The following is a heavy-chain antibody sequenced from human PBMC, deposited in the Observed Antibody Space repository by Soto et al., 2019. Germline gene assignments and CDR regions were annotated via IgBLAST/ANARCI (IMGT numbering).Heavy chain of an antibody. CDR2: IYPGDSDT. D-gene: IGHD6-13*01. CDR3: ARLMEPHSSSWSLTLSWYYYYGMDV. J-gene: IGHJ6*02. V-gene: IGHV5-51*07. CDR1: GGRVSRYW. Sequence: RSGEGCGGRVSRYWRGWVHQKNGKGLEWMGIIYPGDSDTRYSPSFQGQVNISADKSISTACLQWSSLKASDTAMYYCARLMEPHSSSWSLTLSWYYYYGMDVWGQGTTVTVSS.